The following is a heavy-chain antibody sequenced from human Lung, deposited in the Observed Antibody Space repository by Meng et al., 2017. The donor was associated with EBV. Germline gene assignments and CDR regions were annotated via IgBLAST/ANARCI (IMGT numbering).Heavy chain of an antibody. D-gene: IGHD6-13*01. CDR1: GGSISSSNW. J-gene: IGHJ4*02. Sequence: VHRQGAGQGLVKPSGTLSLTCAVSGGSISSSNWWSWVRQPPGKGLEWIGEIYHSGSTNYNPSLKSRVTISVDKSKNQFSLKLSSVTAADTAVYYCARARSIAAAVIDYWGQGTLVTVSS. V-gene: IGHV4-4*02. CDR3: ARARSIAAAVIDY. CDR2: IYHSGST.